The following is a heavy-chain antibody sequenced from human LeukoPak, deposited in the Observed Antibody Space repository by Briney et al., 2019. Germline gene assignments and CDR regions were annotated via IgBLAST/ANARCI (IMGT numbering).Heavy chain of an antibody. CDR2: MSYDGSNK. V-gene: IGHV3-30*18. D-gene: IGHD2-21*01. CDR1: GFTFSSYG. Sequence: PGGSLRLSCAASGFTFSSYGMHWVRQAPGKGLEWVAVMSYDGSNKYYADSVKGRFTISRDNSKNTLDLQMSSLRAEDTAVYYCAKGLGRYTIAYSFDYWGRGTLVTVSS. J-gene: IGHJ4*02. CDR3: AKGLGRYTIAYSFDY.